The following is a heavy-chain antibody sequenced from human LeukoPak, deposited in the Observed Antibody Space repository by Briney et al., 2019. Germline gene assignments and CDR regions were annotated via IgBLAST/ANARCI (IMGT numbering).Heavy chain of an antibody. V-gene: IGHV3-15*01. D-gene: IGHD1-20*01. CDR2: IKSKTDGGTT. J-gene: IGHJ3*02. CDR3: AAYDWNAGANDAFDI. CDR1: GFTFSNAW. Sequence: AGGSLRLSCVASGFTFSNAWMNWVRQAPGKGLEWVGRIKSKTDGGTTDYAAPVKGRITISRDDSTNTLHLQMNSLKTEDTAVYYCAAYDWNAGANDAFDIWGQGTMVTVSS.